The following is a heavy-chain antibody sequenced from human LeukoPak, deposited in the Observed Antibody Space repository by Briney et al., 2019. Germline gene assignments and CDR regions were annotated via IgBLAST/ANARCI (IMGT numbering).Heavy chain of an antibody. D-gene: IGHD3-22*01. CDR3: ASSYGSSAYHPFDY. CDR2: ISDSGGST. J-gene: IGHJ4*02. V-gene: IGHV3-23*01. Sequence: GGSLRLSCVASGFAFRNNAMSWVRQAPGKGLEWVSLISDSGGSTNYADSVKGRFTISRDNSKNTLYLQMNTLRAEDTVIYYCASSYGSSAYHPFDYWGQGTLVTVFS. CDR1: GFAFRNNA.